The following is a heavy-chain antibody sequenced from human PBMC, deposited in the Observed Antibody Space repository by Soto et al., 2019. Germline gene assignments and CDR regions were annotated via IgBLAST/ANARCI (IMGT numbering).Heavy chain of an antibody. CDR2: ISFDGGNQ. Sequence: QVQLVQSGGGVVQPGRSLRLSCAASGFDFNTYGLHWVRQAPGKGLEWVAGISFDGGNQYYADSVKGRFTISRDKSNNPLVLQMNSLGAEETATYYCAKDSSITAAGSGGWFDPWGQGPLVIVSS. CDR3: AKDSSITAAGSGGWFDP. J-gene: IGHJ5*02. D-gene: IGHD6-13*01. V-gene: IGHV3-30*18. CDR1: GFDFNTYG.